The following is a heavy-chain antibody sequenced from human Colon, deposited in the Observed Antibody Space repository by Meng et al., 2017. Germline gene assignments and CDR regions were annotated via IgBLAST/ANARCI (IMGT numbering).Heavy chain of an antibody. J-gene: IGHJ5*02. Sequence: QVQLVQSGSELKKPGASVKVSCKASGYTFSTYTINWVRQAHGRGLXWLGWISTNTGTLTYTQGFTGRFVFSLDTSVSTAYLQISSLKAEDTAVYYCARGGNFDPWGQGTLVTVSS. D-gene: IGHD2/OR15-2a*01. CDR2: ISTNTGTL. CDR3: ARGGNFDP. CDR1: GYTFSTYT. V-gene: IGHV7-4-1*02.